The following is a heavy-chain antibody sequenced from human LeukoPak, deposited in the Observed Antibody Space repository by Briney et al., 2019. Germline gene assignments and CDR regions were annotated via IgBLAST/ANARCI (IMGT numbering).Heavy chain of an antibody. D-gene: IGHD6-13*01. CDR1: GGSFSGYY. V-gene: IGHV4-34*01. Sequence: SETLSLTCAVYGGSFSGYYWSWIRQPPGKGLEWIGEINHSGSTNYNPSLKSRVTISVGTSKNQFSLKLSSVTAADTAVYYCARHRQGGIYSSSWYGFDYWGQGTLVTVSS. CDR2: INHSGST. J-gene: IGHJ4*02. CDR3: ARHRQGGIYSSSWYGFDY.